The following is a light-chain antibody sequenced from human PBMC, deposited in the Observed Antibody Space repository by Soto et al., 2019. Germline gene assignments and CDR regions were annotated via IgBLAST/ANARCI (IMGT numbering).Light chain of an antibody. CDR3: QQYGSFTWT. CDR1: QSVSSSY. Sequence: EIVLTQSPGTLSLSPGERATLSCRASQSVSSSYLAWYQQKPGQAPRLLIYGASSRATGIPDRFSGSGSGTDFTLTISRLEPEDFAVYYFQQYGSFTWTFGQGNKVEI. CDR2: GAS. V-gene: IGKV3-20*01. J-gene: IGKJ1*01.